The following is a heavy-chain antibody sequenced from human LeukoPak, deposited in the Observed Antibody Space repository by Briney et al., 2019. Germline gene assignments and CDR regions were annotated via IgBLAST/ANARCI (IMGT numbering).Heavy chain of an antibody. D-gene: IGHD2-2*01. CDR3: ARTMPIDY. V-gene: IGHV3-48*01. J-gene: IGHJ4*02. Sequence: PGGSLRLSCAASGFTFSSYSMNWVRKAPGKGLEWVSYISSSSSTIYYADSVKGRFTISRDNAKNSLYLQMNSLRAEDTAVYYCARTMPIDYWGQGTLVTVSS. CDR2: ISSSSSTI. CDR1: GFTFSSYS.